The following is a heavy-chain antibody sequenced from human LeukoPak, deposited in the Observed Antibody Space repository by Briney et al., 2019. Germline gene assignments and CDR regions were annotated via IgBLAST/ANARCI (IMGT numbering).Heavy chain of an antibody. CDR1: GFTFSSYG. V-gene: IGHV3-74*01. CDR2: INSDGSST. Sequence: GGSLRLSCAASGFTFSSYGMSWVRQAPGKGLVWVSRINSDGSSTSYADSVKGRLTISRDNAKNTLYLQMNSLRAEDTAVYYCARAQFINGYELDYWGQGTLVTVSS. D-gene: IGHD5-12*01. CDR3: ARAQFINGYELDY. J-gene: IGHJ4*02.